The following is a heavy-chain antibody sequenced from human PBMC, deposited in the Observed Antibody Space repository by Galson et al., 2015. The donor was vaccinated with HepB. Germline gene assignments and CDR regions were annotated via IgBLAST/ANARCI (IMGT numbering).Heavy chain of an antibody. CDR3: VRDRPTEYYYDSYGYAYYLDY. CDR1: GFTFNSYG. J-gene: IGHJ4*02. CDR2: ISYDETNK. D-gene: IGHD3-22*01. Sequence: SLRLSCAASGFTFNSYGMHWVRQAPGKGLEWVAVISYDETNKYYADSVKGRFTISRDNSKNTLYLQMNSLRAEDTAVYYCVRDRPTEYYYDSYGYAYYLDYWGQGTLVTVSS. V-gene: IGHV3-30*03.